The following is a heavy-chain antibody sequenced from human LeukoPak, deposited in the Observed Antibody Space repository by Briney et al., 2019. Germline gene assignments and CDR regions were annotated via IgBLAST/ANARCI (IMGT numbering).Heavy chain of an antibody. Sequence: PSETLSLTCSVSGGSISSYYWNWIQQPPGKGLEWIGYVYSSGSTNYNPSLKSRVTISVDTSKNQFSLKLNSVTAADTAVYYCARRMSHLYNFEYWGQGALVTVSS. J-gene: IGHJ4*02. CDR3: ARRMSHLYNFEY. D-gene: IGHD5-24*01. CDR1: GGSISSYY. V-gene: IGHV4-59*08. CDR2: VYSSGST.